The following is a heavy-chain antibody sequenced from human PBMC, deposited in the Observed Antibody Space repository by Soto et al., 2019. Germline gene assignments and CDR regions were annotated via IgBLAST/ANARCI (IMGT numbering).Heavy chain of an antibody. V-gene: IGHV3-30*18. CDR1: GFTFSSYG. D-gene: IGHD6-19*01. CDR2: ISYDGSNK. Sequence: GGSLRLSCAASGFTFSSYGMHWVRQAPGKGLEWVAVISYDGSNKYYADSVKGRFTISRDNSKNTLYLQMNSLRAEDTAVYYCAKDGSSGCYDYWGQGTLVTVSS. J-gene: IGHJ4*02. CDR3: AKDGSSGCYDY.